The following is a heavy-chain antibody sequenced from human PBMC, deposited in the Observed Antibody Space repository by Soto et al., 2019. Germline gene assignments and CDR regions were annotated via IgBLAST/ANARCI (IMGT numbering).Heavy chain of an antibody. CDR2: IDYNGVT. CDR3: GKVLVGATGHTDSDS. J-gene: IGHJ4*02. Sequence: ETLSLTWAFSGGSLYRTGYYWVWLLPPPGRGLEWIGNIDYNGVTYSNPSLKSRVTISRDTSKNQFSLKLTSVTAADTALYYCGKVLVGATGHTDSDSWGPGKLVTGSA. V-gene: IGHV4-39*01. CDR1: GGSLYRTGYY. D-gene: IGHD2-15*01.